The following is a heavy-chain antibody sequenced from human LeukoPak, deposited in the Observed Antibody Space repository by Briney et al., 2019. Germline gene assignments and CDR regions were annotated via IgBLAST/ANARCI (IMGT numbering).Heavy chain of an antibody. CDR1: GGSISGYF. J-gene: IGHJ5*02. V-gene: IGHV4-4*07. Sequence: SETLSLTCTVSGGSISGYFWSWFRQPAGKGLEGIGRIHDNGDSNQNPSLKSRITMPLDTSTNQVSLKLTSVTAADTAVYYGARAPSGCGGTCPSDHWGPGTLVTVSS. D-gene: IGHD2-21*01. CDR2: IHDNGDS. CDR3: ARAPSGCGGTCPSDH.